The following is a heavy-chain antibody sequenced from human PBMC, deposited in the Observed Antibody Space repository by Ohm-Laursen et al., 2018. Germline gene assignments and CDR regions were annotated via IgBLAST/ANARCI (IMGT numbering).Heavy chain of an antibody. V-gene: IGHV3-23*01. CDR2: ISGGGGTT. D-gene: IGHD3-10*01. J-gene: IGHJ5*02. Sequence: SLRLSCAASGFTVCNNYMSWVRQAPGKGLEWVSRISGGGGTTWYADSVKGRFTISRDKAKNTVDLQMNSLRAEDTAEYYCAKTGHLDAWGQGTLVTVSS. CDR3: AKTGHLDA. CDR1: GFTVCNNY.